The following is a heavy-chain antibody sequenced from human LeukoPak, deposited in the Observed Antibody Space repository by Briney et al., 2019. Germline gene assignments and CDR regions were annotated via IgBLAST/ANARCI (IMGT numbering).Heavy chain of an antibody. CDR3: ARVSAAGPNDY. CDR1: GFTFSSDN. Sequence: GGSLRLSCAASGFTFSSDNMNWVHQAPGKGLEWVSYISSSSSTIYYADSVKGRFTISRDNAKNSLYLQMNSLRAEDTAVYYCARVSAAGPNDYWGQGTLVTVSS. D-gene: IGHD6-13*01. V-gene: IGHV3-48*01. J-gene: IGHJ4*02. CDR2: ISSSSSTI.